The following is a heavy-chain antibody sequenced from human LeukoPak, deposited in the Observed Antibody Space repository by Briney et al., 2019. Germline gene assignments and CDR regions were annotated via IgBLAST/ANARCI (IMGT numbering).Heavy chain of an antibody. J-gene: IGHJ4*02. CDR2: IYSRGLTRGST. Sequence: SETLSLTCTVYRASLSSYYWSWLRQPPGKGLEWVGYIYSRGLTRGSTNYNPSLKTRVTISVDTSKNQFSLKLSSVTAADTAVYYCARDQEYSGSYYIYFDFWGQGALVTVSS. CDR3: ARDQEYSGSYYIYFDF. D-gene: IGHD1-26*01. V-gene: IGHV4-59*01. CDR1: RASLSSYY.